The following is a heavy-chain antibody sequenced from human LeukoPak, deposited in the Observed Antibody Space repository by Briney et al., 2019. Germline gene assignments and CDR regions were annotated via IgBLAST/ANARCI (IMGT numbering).Heavy chain of an antibody. CDR1: GFTVSSNY. Sequence: GGSLRLSCAASGFTVSSNYMSWVRQAPGKGLEWVSVIYSGGSTYYADSVKGRFTISRDNSKNTLYLQMNSLRAEDTAVYYCARNSVYCSGGSCYRDAFDIWGQGTMVTVSS. CDR2: IYSGGST. D-gene: IGHD2-15*01. J-gene: IGHJ3*02. CDR3: ARNSVYCSGGSCYRDAFDI. V-gene: IGHV3-53*01.